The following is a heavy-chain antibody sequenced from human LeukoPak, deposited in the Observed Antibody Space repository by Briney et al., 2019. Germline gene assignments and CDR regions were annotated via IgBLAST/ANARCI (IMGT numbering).Heavy chain of an antibody. J-gene: IGHJ4*02. Sequence: GGSLRLSCAASGFTFSSYEMNWVRQAPGKGLEWVSYISSSGSTIYYADSVKGRFTISRDNAKNSLYLQMNSLRAEDTAVYYCARAIAARVYFDYWGQGTLVTVSS. CDR2: ISSSGSTI. V-gene: IGHV3-48*03. CDR3: ARAIAARVYFDY. D-gene: IGHD6-6*01. CDR1: GFTFSSYE.